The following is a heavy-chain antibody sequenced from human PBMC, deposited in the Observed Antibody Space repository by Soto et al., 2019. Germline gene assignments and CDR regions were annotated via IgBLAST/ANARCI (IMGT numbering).Heavy chain of an antibody. CDR2: ISHDESNR. J-gene: IGHJ6*02. V-gene: IGHV3-30-3*01. CDR3: PRVGLSNRWTEALDV. CDR1: GFTFSSYA. D-gene: IGHD2-15*01. Sequence: QVQLVESGGGVVQPGRSLRLSCAASGFTFSSYAMHWVRQAPGRGLEWVAFISHDESNRLYADSVKGRFSISRDNSKNILYLQMSSLRLEDTAVYYCPRVGLSNRWTEALDVWSHWTTVTVSS.